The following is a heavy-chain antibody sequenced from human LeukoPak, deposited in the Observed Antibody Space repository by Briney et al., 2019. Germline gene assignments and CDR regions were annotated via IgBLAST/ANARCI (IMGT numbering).Heavy chain of an antibody. CDR2: INESGST. J-gene: IGHJ6*02. CDR3: ASRVGRYLYYFGMDV. D-gene: IGHD1-26*01. V-gene: IGHV4-34*01. Sequence: PSETLSLTCAVYGGPFSHYYWTWIRQPPGKGLEWIGEINESGSTNYDPSLKSRVSISVGTSKNHFSLNLTSVTAADTAVYYCASRVGRYLYYFGMDVWGQGTTVTVS. CDR1: GGPFSHYY.